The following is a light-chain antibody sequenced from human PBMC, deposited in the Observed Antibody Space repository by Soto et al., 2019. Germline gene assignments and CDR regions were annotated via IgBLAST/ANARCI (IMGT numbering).Light chain of an antibody. CDR1: SSDVGGYNY. Sequence: QSVLTQPPSASGSPGQSVTISCTGTSSDVGGYNYVSWYQQHPGKAPKLMIYEVSKRPSGVPDRFSGSKSGNTASLTVSGLQAADEDDYYCSSYAGNNKLVFGGGTKLTVL. CDR2: EVS. CDR3: SSYAGNNKLV. V-gene: IGLV2-8*01. J-gene: IGLJ2*01.